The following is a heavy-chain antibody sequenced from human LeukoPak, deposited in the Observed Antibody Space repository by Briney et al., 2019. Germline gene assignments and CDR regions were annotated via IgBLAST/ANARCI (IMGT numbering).Heavy chain of an antibody. CDR2: ISGSGGST. CDR1: GSTFSSYA. D-gene: IGHD1-14*01. V-gene: IGHV3-23*01. CDR3: AKPARTDSADY. J-gene: IGHJ4*02. Sequence: GGSLRLSCAASGSTFSSYATNSVRQPPGKGLEWVSAISGSGGSTYYAGSVKGRFTISRDNSKNTLYLQMNSLRAEDTAVYYCAKPARTDSADYWGQGTLVTVSS.